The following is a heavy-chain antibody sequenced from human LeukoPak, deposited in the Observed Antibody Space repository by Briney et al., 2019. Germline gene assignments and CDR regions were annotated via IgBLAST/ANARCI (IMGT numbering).Heavy chain of an antibody. V-gene: IGHV3-30*02. D-gene: IGHD5-18*01. CDR2: IRYDGTNK. J-gene: IGHJ4*02. CDR3: AKRIQSAMATGY. Sequence: GGSLRLSCAASRFTFSTYGMHWVRQAPGKGLECVAFIRYDGTNKYSADSVKGRFTISRDNSKNTLYLQMNSLRAEDTAVYYCAKRIQSAMATGYWGQGTLVTVSS. CDR1: RFTFSTYG.